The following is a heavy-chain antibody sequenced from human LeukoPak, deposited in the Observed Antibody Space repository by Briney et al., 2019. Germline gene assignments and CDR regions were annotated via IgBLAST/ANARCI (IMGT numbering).Heavy chain of an antibody. CDR3: ARSVTDSSGYYYGY. J-gene: IGHJ4*02. D-gene: IGHD3-22*01. CDR1: GFTFSSYG. V-gene: IGHV3-30*03. CDR2: ISHDGSIT. Sequence: GGSLRLSCAASGFTFSSYGMHWVRQAPGKGLEWVAVISHDGSITYYVDSVKGRFTISRDNAKNSLYLQMNSLRAEDTAVYYCARSVTDSSGYYYGYWGQGTLVTVSS.